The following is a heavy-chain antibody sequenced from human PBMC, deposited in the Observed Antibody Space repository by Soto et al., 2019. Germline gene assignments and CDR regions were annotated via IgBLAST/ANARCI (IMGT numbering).Heavy chain of an antibody. J-gene: IGHJ5*02. D-gene: IGHD2-21*01. CDR2: IFYSGST. Sequence: SDTLSLTCNVSGGSISTSRSYWAWIRQPPGKGLEWLANIFYSGSTYYNPSLASRVTVSVDTSKNEFSLKLRSVTAADTAVYYCARQPTTGDTDLWFAPWGQGTLVTVSS. CDR1: GGSISTSRSY. V-gene: IGHV4-39*01. CDR3: ARQPTTGDTDLWFAP.